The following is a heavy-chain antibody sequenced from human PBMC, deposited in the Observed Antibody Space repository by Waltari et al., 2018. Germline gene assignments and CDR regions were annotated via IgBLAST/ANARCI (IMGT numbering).Heavy chain of an antibody. CDR1: RHTFSSVS. CDR2: INVYNGKT. Sequence: QVQLEQTGPEGKKPVASGKVSYKTYRHTFSSVSLSWLRQAPGQGLELMGWINVYNGKTNYAQKFQGRVTMTTDTSTSTAYMELRSLTSDDTAVYYCVKDAGYSFTSCYGCHWFDPWGQGTLVTVSS. D-gene: IGHD2-2*01. V-gene: IGHV1-18*01. CDR3: VKDAGYSFTSCYGCHWFDP. J-gene: IGHJ5*02.